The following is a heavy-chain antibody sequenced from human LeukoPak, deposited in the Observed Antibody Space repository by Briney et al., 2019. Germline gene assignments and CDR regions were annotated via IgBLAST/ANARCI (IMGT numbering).Heavy chain of an antibody. Sequence: PSETLSLTCGVSGGSISGSNYYWDWIRQPPGKGPEWIGSIYYNGGTEYNPALKSRATISVDTSKNHFSLTLRSVTAADTAIYYCARQPGDYLDYWGRGTLVTVSS. D-gene: IGHD4-17*01. CDR2: IYYNGGT. CDR3: ARQPGDYLDY. J-gene: IGHJ4*02. CDR1: GGSISGSNYY. V-gene: IGHV4-39*01.